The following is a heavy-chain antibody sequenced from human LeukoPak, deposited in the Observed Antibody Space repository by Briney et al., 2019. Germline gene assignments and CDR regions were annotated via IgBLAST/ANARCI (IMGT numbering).Heavy chain of an antibody. V-gene: IGHV3-23*01. CDR2: SGDNT. CDR1: GFTFSSYA. CDR3: AKSWRYYDSSNYYAFDI. D-gene: IGHD3-22*01. Sequence: GGSLRLSCAASGFTFSSYALSWVRQAPGKGLEWVSSSGDNTRYADSVKGRFTISRDNSKNTLDLQMNGLRAEDTAVYYCAKSWRYYDSSNYYAFDIWGQGTMVTVSS. J-gene: IGHJ3*02.